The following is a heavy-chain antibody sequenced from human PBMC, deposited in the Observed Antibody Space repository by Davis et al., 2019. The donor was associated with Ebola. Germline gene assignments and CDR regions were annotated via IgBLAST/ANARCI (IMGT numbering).Heavy chain of an antibody. D-gene: IGHD6-13*01. CDR2: INPNNGDT. J-gene: IGHJ5*02. Sequence: SVKVSCKASGYTFTGSYMHWVRQAPGQGLEWMGWINPNNGDTNYAQKFQGRVTMTRDTSISTDYMELSGLRSDDTAVYYCAREAAAAPGYNWFDPWGQGTLVTVSS. CDR3: AREAAAAPGYNWFDP. V-gene: IGHV1-2*02. CDR1: GYTFTGSY.